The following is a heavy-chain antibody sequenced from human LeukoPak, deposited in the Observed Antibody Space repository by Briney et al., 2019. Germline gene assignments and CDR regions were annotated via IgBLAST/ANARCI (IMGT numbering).Heavy chain of an antibody. Sequence: GGSLRLSCAAPGFTFSSYGMHWVRQAPGKGLEWVAFIRYDGSNKYYADSVKGRFTISRDNSKNTLYLQMNSLRAEDTAVYYCAKGPLGQFDYWGQGTLVTVSS. J-gene: IGHJ4*02. V-gene: IGHV3-30*02. CDR2: IRYDGSNK. D-gene: IGHD7-27*01. CDR1: GFTFSSYG. CDR3: AKGPLGQFDY.